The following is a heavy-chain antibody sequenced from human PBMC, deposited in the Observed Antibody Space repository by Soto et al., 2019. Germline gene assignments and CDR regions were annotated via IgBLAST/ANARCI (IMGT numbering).Heavy chain of an antibody. CDR2: IIPIFGTP. D-gene: IGHD3-10*01. V-gene: IGHV1-69*01. Sequence: QVQLVQSGAEVKKPGSSVKVSCKASGGIFSTYAISWLRQAPGQGLEWMGGIIPIFGTPNYAQRFQGRVTITADESTTTSYMELSRLKSEDTAVYYCARDRDEDGSGNYYNRIDFWGQGTLVTVSS. J-gene: IGHJ4*02. CDR1: GGIFSTYA. CDR3: ARDRDEDGSGNYYNRIDF.